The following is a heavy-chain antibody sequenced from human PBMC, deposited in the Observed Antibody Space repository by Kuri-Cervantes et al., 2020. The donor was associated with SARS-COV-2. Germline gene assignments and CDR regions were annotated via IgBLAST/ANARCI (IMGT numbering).Heavy chain of an antibody. V-gene: IGHV4-59*01. Sequence: GSLRLSCTVSGASISRYYWSRIRQPPGKGLEWIGYIYYTGSTNSNPSLKSRVTISMDTSKSQFSLKVSSVTAADTAVYYCARGTIGFGDDYFDYWSQATLVTVSS. J-gene: IGHJ4*02. CDR3: ARGTIGFGDDYFDY. CDR1: GASISRYY. D-gene: IGHD4-17*01. CDR2: IYYTGST.